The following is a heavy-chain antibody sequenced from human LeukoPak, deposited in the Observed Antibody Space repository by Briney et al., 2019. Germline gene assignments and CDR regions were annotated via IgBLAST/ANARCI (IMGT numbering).Heavy chain of an antibody. Sequence: PGGSLRLSCAASGFTFSSYAMNWLRQAPGKGLEWVSAISPSGGSIYYADSVKGRFTISRDNSQLYLQMTSLRAEDTAVYYCAKGGGGNFPFDYWGQGTLVTVSS. CDR1: GFTFSSYA. V-gene: IGHV3-23*01. CDR3: AKGGGGNFPFDY. J-gene: IGHJ4*02. CDR2: ISPSGGSI. D-gene: IGHD4-23*01.